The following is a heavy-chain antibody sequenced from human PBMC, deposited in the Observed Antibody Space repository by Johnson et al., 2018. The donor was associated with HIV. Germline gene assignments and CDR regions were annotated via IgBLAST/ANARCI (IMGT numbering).Heavy chain of an antibody. Sequence: QVQLVESGGGVVQPGRSLRLSCAASGFTFSSYAIHWVRQAPAKGLEWVAVISYDGSDKYYADSVKGRFTISRDSSKNTLYLQMSSLRAQDTAVYYCAKDRLFGFRNDAFDIWGQGTMVTVS. CDR1: GFTFSSYA. D-gene: IGHD3-16*01. CDR3: AKDRLFGFRNDAFDI. V-gene: IGHV3-30*04. CDR2: ISYDGSDK. J-gene: IGHJ3*02.